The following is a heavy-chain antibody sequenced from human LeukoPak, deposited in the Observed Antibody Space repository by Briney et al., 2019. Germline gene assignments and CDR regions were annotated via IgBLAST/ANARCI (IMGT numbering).Heavy chain of an antibody. V-gene: IGHV4-38-2*02. J-gene: IGHJ5*02. Sequence: SETLSLTCTVSGYSISSGYYWGWIRQPPGKGLEWIGSIYHSGSTYYNPSLKSRATISVDTSKNQFSLKLSSVTAADTAVYYCARVLLPGIAAAGNWFDPWGQGTLVTVSS. CDR3: ARVLLPGIAAAGNWFDP. CDR2: IYHSGST. D-gene: IGHD6-13*01. CDR1: GYSISSGYY.